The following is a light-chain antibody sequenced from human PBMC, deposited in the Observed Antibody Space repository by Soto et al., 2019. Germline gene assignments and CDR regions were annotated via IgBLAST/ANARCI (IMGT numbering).Light chain of an antibody. Sequence: QSVLTQPPSASGTPGQRVIISCSGSSSNIGSSTVNWYQHLPGTAPKLLIYSHNERPSGVPDRFSGSKSGTSASLAISGLQSEEKADNSGEGGNDGRKGNAFEPGTRSPS. J-gene: IGLJ1*01. CDR2: SHN. CDR3: EGGNDGRKGNA. CDR1: SSNIGSST. V-gene: IGLV1-44*01.